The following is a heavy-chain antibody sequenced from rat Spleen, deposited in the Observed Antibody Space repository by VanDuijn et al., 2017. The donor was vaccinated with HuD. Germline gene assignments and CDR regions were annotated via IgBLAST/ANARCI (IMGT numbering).Heavy chain of an antibody. Sequence: EVQLVESGGGLVQPGRSLKLSCAASGFTFSIFPMAWVRQAPKKGLEWVATITSGGTKTYYPDSVKGRFTISRDNAKSTLYLQMDSLRSEDTATYYCAKDETTTAYWYFDFWGPGTMVTVSS. D-gene: IGHD1-10*01. CDR3: AKDETTTAYWYFDF. CDR2: ITSGGTKT. CDR1: GFTFSIFP. V-gene: IGHV5-25*01. J-gene: IGHJ1*01.